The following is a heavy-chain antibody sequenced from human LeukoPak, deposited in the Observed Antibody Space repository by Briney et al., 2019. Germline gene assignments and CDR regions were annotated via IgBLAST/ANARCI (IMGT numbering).Heavy chain of an antibody. J-gene: IGHJ4*02. Sequence: ASVKVSCKASGYTFTGYYMHWVRQAPGQGLEWMGWINPNSGGTNYAQKFQGWVTMTRDTSISTAYMELSRLRSEDTAVYYCARDHRDIVVVPAAMGYWGQGTLVTVSS. V-gene: IGHV1-2*04. D-gene: IGHD2-2*01. CDR1: GYTFTGYY. CDR3: ARDHRDIVVVPAAMGY. CDR2: INPNSGGT.